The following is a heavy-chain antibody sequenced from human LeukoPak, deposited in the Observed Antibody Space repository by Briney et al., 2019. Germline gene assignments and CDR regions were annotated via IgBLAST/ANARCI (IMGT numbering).Heavy chain of an antibody. D-gene: IGHD2-2*01. V-gene: IGHV4-31*11. J-gene: IGHJ4*02. CDR2: IYYSGST. Sequence: SETLSLTCAVYGGSFSGYYWSWIRQHPGKGLEWIGYIYYSGSTYYNPSLKSRVTISVDTSKNQFSLKLSSVTAADTAVYYCARNTIVPSDYFDYWGQGTLVTVSS. CDR1: GGSFSGYY. CDR3: ARNTIVPSDYFDY.